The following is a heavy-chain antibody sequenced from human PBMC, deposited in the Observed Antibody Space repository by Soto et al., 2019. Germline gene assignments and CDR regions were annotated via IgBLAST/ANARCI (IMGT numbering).Heavy chain of an antibody. D-gene: IGHD6-19*01. CDR3: ARYYSSGCDY. CDR1: GGSISSSSYY. CDR2: IYYSGST. Sequence: SETLSLTCTVSGGSISSSSYYWGWIRQPPGKGLEWIGSIYYSGSTYYNPSLKSRVTISVDTSKNQFSLKLSSVTAADTAGYYWARYYSSGCDYWGQGTLVTVSS. V-gene: IGHV4-39*01. J-gene: IGHJ4*02.